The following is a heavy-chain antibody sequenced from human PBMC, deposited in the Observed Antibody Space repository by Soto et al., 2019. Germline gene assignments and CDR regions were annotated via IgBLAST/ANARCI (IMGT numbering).Heavy chain of an antibody. CDR2: IKQDGSEK. D-gene: IGHD6-13*01. V-gene: IGHV3-7*03. CDR3: AGAGQQTISEHKFDY. J-gene: IGHJ4*02. CDR1: GFTFSSYW. Sequence: GGSLRLSCAASGFTFSSYWMSWVRQAPGKGLEWVANIKQDGSEKYYVDSVKGRFTISRDNAKNSLYLQMNSLRAEDTAVYYCAGAGQQTISEHKFDYWGQGTLVTVSS.